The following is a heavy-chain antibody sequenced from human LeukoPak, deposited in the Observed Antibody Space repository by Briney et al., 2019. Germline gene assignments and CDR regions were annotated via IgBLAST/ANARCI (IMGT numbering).Heavy chain of an antibody. D-gene: IGHD3-9*01. V-gene: IGHV1-8*02. CDR3: ARGVVRTRYFDWLSGSPSDSATVYYYYGMDV. J-gene: IGHJ6*02. CDR1: GYTFTDYY. Sequence: ASVKVSCKASGYTFTDYYMHWVRQATGQGLEWMGWMNPNSGNTGYAQKFQGRVTMTRNTSISTAYMELSSLRSEDTAVYYCARGVVRTRYFDWLSGSPSDSATVYYYYGMDVWGQGTTVTVSS. CDR2: MNPNSGNT.